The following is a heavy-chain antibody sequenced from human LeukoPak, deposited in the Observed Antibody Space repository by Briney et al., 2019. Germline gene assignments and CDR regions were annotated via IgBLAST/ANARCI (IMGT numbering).Heavy chain of an antibody. J-gene: IGHJ6*02. CDR2: IWYDGSNK. CDR3: ARDQGYCSSTSCYFGIYYYYYGMDV. D-gene: IGHD2-2*01. V-gene: IGHV3-33*01. CDR1: GFTFSSYG. Sequence: GGSLRLSCAASGFTFSSYGMHWVRQAPGKGLEWVAVIWYDGSNKYYADSVKGRFTISRDNSKNTLYLQMNSLRAEDTAVYYCARDQGYCSSTSCYFGIYYYYYGMDVWGQGTTVTVSS.